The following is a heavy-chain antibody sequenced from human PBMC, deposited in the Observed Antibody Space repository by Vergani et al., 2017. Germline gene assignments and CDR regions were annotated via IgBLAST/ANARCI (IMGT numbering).Heavy chain of an antibody. CDR2: IKSKTDGGTT. J-gene: IGHJ4*02. V-gene: IGHV3-15*01. CDR1: GFTFSNAW. Sequence: EVQLVESGGGLVKPGGSLRLSCAASGFTFSNAWMSWVRQAPGKGLEWVGRIKSKTDGGTTDYAAPVKGRFTISRDDSNNTLYLQMNSLKTEDTAVYYCTTNSDILTGSSYWGQGTLVTVSA. D-gene: IGHD3-9*01. CDR3: TTNSDILTGSSY.